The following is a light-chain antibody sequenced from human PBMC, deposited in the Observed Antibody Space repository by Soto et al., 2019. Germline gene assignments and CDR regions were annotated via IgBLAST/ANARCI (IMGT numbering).Light chain of an antibody. J-gene: IGKJ1*01. CDR1: QSVTSSH. CDR2: DVS. V-gene: IGKV3-11*01. CDR3: QQRSNWPRT. Sequence: EIVLTQSPGTLSLSPGEGATLSCRASQSVTSSHLAWYQQKPGQAPRLLIYDVSNRATGIPARFSGSGSGTDFTLTISSLEPEDFAVYYCQQRSNWPRTFGQGTKVDIK.